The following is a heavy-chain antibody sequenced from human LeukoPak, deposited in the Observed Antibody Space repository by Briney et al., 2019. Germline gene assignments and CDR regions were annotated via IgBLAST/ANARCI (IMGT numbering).Heavy chain of an antibody. V-gene: IGHV3-74*01. Sequence: HTGGSLRLSCAASGNYWMHWVRQVPGKGLVWVSHINSDGSWTSCADSVKGRFTISKDNAKNTVYLQMNSLRAEDTAVYYCVSFYETYWGRGTLVTVSS. CDR1: GNYW. CDR3: VSFYETY. J-gene: IGHJ4*02. CDR2: INSDGSWT. D-gene: IGHD2/OR15-2a*01.